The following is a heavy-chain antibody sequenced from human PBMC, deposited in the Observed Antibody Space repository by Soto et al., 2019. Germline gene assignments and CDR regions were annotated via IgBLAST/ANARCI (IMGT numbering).Heavy chain of an antibody. CDR2: IIPIFGTA. V-gene: IGHV1-69*13. D-gene: IGHD3-3*01. CDR3: ARRGPHYDFWSGPNWFDP. J-gene: IGHJ5*02. CDR1: GGTFSSYA. Sequence: SVKVSCKASGGTFSSYAISWVRQAPGQGLEWMGGIIPIFGTASYAQKFQGRVTITADESTSTAYMELSSLRSEDTAVYYCARRGPHYDFWSGPNWFDPWGQGTLVTVSS.